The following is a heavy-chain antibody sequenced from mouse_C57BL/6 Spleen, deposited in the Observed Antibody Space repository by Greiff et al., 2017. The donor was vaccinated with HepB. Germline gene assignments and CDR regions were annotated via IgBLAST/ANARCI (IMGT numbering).Heavy chain of an antibody. J-gene: IGHJ3*01. CDR2: IYPSDSET. CDR1: GYTFTSYW. Sequence: QVQLQQSGAELVRPGSSVKLSCKASGYTFTSYWMDWVKQRPGQGLEWIGNIYPSDSETHYNQKFKDKATLTVDKSSSTAYMQLSSLTSEDSAVYYGARPYYEYGVAWFAYWGQGTLVTVSA. CDR3: ARPYYEYGVAWFAY. D-gene: IGHD2-4*01. V-gene: IGHV1-61*01.